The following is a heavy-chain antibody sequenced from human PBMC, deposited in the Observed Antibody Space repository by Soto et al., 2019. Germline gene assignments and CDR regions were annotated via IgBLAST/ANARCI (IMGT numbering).Heavy chain of an antibody. D-gene: IGHD2-21*02. CDR1: GGSISSGDYY. J-gene: IGHJ6*02. V-gene: IGHV4-30-4*01. CDR2: IYYSGST. CDR3: ARDGGNSDYYYGMDV. Sequence: SETLSLTCTVSGGSISSGDYYWSWIRQPPGKGLEWIGYIYYSGSTYYNPSLKSRVTISVDTSKNQFSLKLSSVTAADTAVYYCARDGGNSDYYYGMDVWGQGTTVTVSS.